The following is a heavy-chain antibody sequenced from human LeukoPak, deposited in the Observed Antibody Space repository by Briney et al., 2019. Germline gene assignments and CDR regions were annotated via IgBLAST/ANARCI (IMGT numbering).Heavy chain of an antibody. D-gene: IGHD3-3*01. CDR2: SYSGGTI. CDR3: AKGGWSDRFDF. V-gene: IGHV3-53*01. J-gene: IGHJ4*02. CDR1: GFTVSSSY. Sequence: GGSLRLSCAASGFTVSSSYMSWVRQAPGKGLEWVSVSYSGGTIYYADSVKGRYTISRDNSKNILYLQMNSLRGDDTGDYYCAKGGWSDRFDFWGQGTRVTVSS.